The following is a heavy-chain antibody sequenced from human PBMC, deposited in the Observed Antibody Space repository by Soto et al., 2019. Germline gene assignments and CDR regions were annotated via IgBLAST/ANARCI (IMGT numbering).Heavy chain of an antibody. D-gene: IGHD3-3*01. CDR2: ISGSGGST. CDR1: GFTFSSYA. V-gene: IGHV3-23*01. Sequence: EVKLLESGGGLVQPGGSLRLSCAASGFTFSSYAMSWVRQAPGKGLEWVSAISGSGGSTYYADSVKGRFTISRDNSKNTLYLQMNSLRAEDTAVYYCATPEGTYYDFWSGYPYGMDVWGQGTTVTVSS. J-gene: IGHJ6*02. CDR3: ATPEGTYYDFWSGYPYGMDV.